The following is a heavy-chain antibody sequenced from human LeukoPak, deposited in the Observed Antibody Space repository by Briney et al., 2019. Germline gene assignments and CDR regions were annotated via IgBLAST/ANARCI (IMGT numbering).Heavy chain of an antibody. CDR3: ARGQVGYYDILTGYM. CDR1: GFTFSNYW. Sequence: PGGSLRLSCVASGFTFSNYWMLWVRQAPGKGLMWVSLISTDGKSTRYAESVKGRFTISRDNAKNALYLQMNSLRAEDTAVYYCARGQVGYYDILTGYMWGQGTLVTVSS. J-gene: IGHJ4*02. CDR2: ISTDGKST. V-gene: IGHV3-74*01. D-gene: IGHD3-9*01.